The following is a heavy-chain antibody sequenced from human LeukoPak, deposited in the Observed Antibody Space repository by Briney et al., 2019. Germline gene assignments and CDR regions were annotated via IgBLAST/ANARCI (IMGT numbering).Heavy chain of an antibody. D-gene: IGHD6-19*01. CDR2: INHSGST. J-gene: IGHJ4*02. CDR3: ARLNSSGWYGFDY. V-gene: IGHV4-34*01. Sequence: SETLSLTCAVYGGSFSGYYWSWIRQPPGKGLEWIGEINHSGSTNYNPSLKSRVTISVDTSKNQFSLKLSSVTAADTAVYYCARLNSSGWYGFDYWGQGTLVTVSS. CDR1: GGSFSGYY.